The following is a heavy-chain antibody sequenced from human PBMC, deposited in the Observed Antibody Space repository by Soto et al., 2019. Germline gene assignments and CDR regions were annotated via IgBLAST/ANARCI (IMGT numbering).Heavy chain of an antibody. CDR3: AKDGRAYCGGDCYSSLAR. V-gene: IGHV3-30*18. D-gene: IGHD2-21*02. J-gene: IGHJ4*02. CDR1: GFTFSNYG. Sequence: PGGSLRLSCAASGFTFSNYGMHWVRQAPGKWLEWVAVISYDGSNKYYADSVKDRFTISRDNSKNTLYLQMNSLRAEDTAVYYCAKDGRAYCGGDCYSSLARRGQGTLVTVSS. CDR2: ISYDGSNK.